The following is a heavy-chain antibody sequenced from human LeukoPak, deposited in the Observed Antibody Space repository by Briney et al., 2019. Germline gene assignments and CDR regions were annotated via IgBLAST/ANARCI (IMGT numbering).Heavy chain of an antibody. J-gene: IGHJ6*03. CDR2: IKQDGSDK. Sequence: GGSLRLSCAASGFPFSSFWMTWVRQAPGKGLEWVANIKQDGSDKSYVDSVKGRITIPRDNAKNSLYLQMNSLRAEDTAVYYCARRADYSFWSGYCYYYYYYMDVWGKGATVTVSS. V-gene: IGHV3-7*01. CDR1: GFPFSSFW. CDR3: ARRADYSFWSGYCYYYYYYMDV. D-gene: IGHD3-3*01.